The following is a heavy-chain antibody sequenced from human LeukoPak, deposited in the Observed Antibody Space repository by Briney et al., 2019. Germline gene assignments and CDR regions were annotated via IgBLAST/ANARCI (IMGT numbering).Heavy chain of an antibody. Sequence: GESLKISCKGSGYSFTSYRIGWVRQMPGKGLEWMGIIYPGDSNIRYSPSFQGQVTISADKSISTAYLQWSSLKASDTAIYYCARRDEGDYYMDVWGKGTTVSISS. J-gene: IGHJ6*03. D-gene: IGHD1-26*01. CDR1: GYSFTSYR. CDR3: ARRDEGDYYMDV. CDR2: IYPGDSNI. V-gene: IGHV5-51*01.